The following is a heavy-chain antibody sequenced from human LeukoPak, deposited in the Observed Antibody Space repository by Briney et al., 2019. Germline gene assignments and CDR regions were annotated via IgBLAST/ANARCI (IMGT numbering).Heavy chain of an antibody. Sequence: GGSLRLSCAASGFTFSSYAMSWVRQAPGKGLEWVSAISGSGGSTYYADSVKGRFTISRDNSTNTLYLHMNSLRAEDTAVYYCAKASSGWGGAFDIWGQGTMVTVSS. D-gene: IGHD6-19*01. J-gene: IGHJ3*02. CDR3: AKASSGWGGAFDI. V-gene: IGHV3-23*01. CDR1: GFTFSSYA. CDR2: ISGSGGST.